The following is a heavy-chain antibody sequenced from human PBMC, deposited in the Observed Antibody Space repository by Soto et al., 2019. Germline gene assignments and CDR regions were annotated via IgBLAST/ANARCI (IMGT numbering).Heavy chain of an antibody. D-gene: IGHD7-27*01. Sequence: QVQLQQWGAGLLKPSETLSLTCAVYGGSFSGYYWSWIRQPPGKGLEWIGEINHSGSTNYNPSLKSRVTISVDTSKNQFSLKLSSVTAADTAVYYCASSAGKLGYRFDPWGQGTLVTVSS. CDR3: ASSAGKLGYRFDP. CDR1: GGSFSGYY. V-gene: IGHV4-34*01. CDR2: INHSGST. J-gene: IGHJ5*02.